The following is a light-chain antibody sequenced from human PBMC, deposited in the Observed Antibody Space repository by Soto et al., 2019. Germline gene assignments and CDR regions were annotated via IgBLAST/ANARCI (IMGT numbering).Light chain of an antibody. CDR2: GAS. CDR1: QSVIRNY. CDR3: QKYDTAPYT. J-gene: IGKJ2*01. Sequence: ESVLTQSPGTLSLSPGERATLSCRTSQSVIRNYLAWYQQTPGRSPRLLIYGASNRATGIPDRFSGSGSGTDFTLTISGLAAEDFAVYYCQKYDTAPYTFGQGTRLEIK. V-gene: IGKV3-20*01.